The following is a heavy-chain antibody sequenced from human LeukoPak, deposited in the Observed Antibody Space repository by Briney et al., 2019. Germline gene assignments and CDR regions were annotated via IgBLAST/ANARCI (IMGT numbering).Heavy chain of an antibody. CDR1: GFTFSSYG. CDR2: ISYDGSNK. Sequence: GGSLRLSCAASGFTFSSYGMHWVRQAPGKGLEWVAVISYDGSNKYYADSVKGRFTISRDNSENTLYLQMNSLRAEDTAVYYCAQGGYYYDSSGSPLIDYWGQGTLVTVSS. J-gene: IGHJ4*02. D-gene: IGHD3-22*01. V-gene: IGHV3-30*18. CDR3: AQGGYYYDSSGSPLIDY.